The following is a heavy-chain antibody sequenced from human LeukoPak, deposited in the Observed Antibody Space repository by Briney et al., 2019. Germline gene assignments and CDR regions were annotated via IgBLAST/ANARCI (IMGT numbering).Heavy chain of an antibody. CDR2: ISSSSSYI. CDR1: GFTFSSYS. V-gene: IGHV3-21*01. D-gene: IGHD6-13*01. Sequence: GGSLRLSCAASGFTFSSYSMNWVRQAPGKGLEWVSSISSSSSYIYYADSVKGRCTISRDNSKNTVYLQMTSLRAEDTAVYYCVRTRREAAIHNAFDIWGQGTMVTVSS. CDR3: VRTRREAAIHNAFDI. J-gene: IGHJ3*02.